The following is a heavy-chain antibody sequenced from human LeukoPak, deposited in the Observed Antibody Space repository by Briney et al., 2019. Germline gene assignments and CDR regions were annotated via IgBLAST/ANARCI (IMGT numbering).Heavy chain of an antibody. V-gene: IGHV1-2*04. Sequence: ASVKVSCKASGYTFTGYYMHWVRQAPGQGLEWMRWINPNSGGTNYAQKFQGWVTMTRDTSISTAYMELSRLRSDDTAVYYCARGGCSSTSCYASYPNPIDAFDIWGQGTMVTVSS. CDR2: INPNSGGT. CDR1: GYTFTGYY. J-gene: IGHJ3*02. CDR3: ARGGCSSTSCYASYPNPIDAFDI. D-gene: IGHD2-2*01.